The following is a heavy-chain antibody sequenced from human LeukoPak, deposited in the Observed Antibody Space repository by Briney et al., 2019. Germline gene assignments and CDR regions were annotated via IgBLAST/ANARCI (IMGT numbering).Heavy chain of an antibody. CDR1: GYTFTSYY. Sequence: ASVRVSCKASGYTFTSYYMHWVRQAPGQGLEWMGIINPSGGSTSYAQKFQGRVTMTRDTSTSTVYMELSSPRSEDTAVYYCARDGGRPQKMAAFDYWGQGTLVTVSS. D-gene: IGHD5-24*01. CDR2: INPSGGST. V-gene: IGHV1-46*01. CDR3: ARDGGRPQKMAAFDY. J-gene: IGHJ4*02.